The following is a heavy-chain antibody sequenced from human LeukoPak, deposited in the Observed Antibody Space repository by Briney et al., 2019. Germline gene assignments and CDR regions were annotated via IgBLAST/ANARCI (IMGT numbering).Heavy chain of an antibody. CDR2: ISYDGSNK. Sequence: PGRSLRLSCAASGFTFSSYGMHWVRQAPGKGLEWVAVISYDGSNKYYADSVKGRFTISRDNSKNTLYLQMNSLRAEDTAVYYCAKSPIFDCWGQGTLVTVSS. V-gene: IGHV3-30*18. CDR3: AKSPIFDC. J-gene: IGHJ4*02. CDR1: GFTFSSYG.